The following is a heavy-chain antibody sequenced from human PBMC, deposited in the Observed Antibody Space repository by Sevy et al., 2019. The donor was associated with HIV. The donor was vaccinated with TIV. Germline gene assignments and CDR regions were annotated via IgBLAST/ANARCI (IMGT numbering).Heavy chain of an antibody. J-gene: IGHJ4*02. V-gene: IGHV3-7*01. Sequence: GGSLRLSCAASGFTFSSYWMSWVRQAPGKGLEWVANIKQDGSEKYYLDSVKGRFTISRDNAKNSLYLQMNSLRAEDTAVYYCARDKGRYSYGGPIDYWGQGTLVTVSS. CDR2: IKQDGSEK. CDR3: ARDKGRYSYGGPIDY. D-gene: IGHD5-18*01. CDR1: GFTFSSYW.